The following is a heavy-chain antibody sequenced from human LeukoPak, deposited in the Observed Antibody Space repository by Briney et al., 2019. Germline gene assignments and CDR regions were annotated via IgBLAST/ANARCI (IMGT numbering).Heavy chain of an antibody. V-gene: IGHV3-7*01. D-gene: IGHD6-13*01. J-gene: IGHJ6*03. CDR2: LNEDGSKK. CDR3: VRDLGYLHMDI. CDR1: GFTFRNYW. Sequence: PGGSLRLSCAASGFTFRNYWMSWVRQAPGKGLEWVSFLNEDGSKKYCMDSVKGRFTISRDNAKNSLYLQMDSLRAEDTAIYYCVRDLGYLHMDIWGEGTTVTVSS.